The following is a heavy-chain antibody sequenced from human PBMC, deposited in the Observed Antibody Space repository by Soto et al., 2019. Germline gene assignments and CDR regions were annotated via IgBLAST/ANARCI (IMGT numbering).Heavy chain of an antibody. CDR2: FDPEDGET. Sequence: ASVKVSCKVSGYTLTELSMHWVRQAPGKGLEWMGGFDPEDGETIYAQKFQGRVTMAEDTSTDTAYMELSSLRSEDTAVYYCGTGYCSSTSCYSFGNWFDPWGQGTLVTVSS. CDR3: GTGYCSSTSCYSFGNWFDP. D-gene: IGHD2-2*01. V-gene: IGHV1-24*01. J-gene: IGHJ5*02. CDR1: GYTLTELS.